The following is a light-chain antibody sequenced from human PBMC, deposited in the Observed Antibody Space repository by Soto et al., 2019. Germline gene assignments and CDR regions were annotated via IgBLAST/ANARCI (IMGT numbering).Light chain of an antibody. Sequence: DIQITQSPSSLSASVEDRVIITCRASQSIRNHLNWYQQKPGKAPKLLIFAASSLPSGVPSRFSGSGAGTDFTLTISSLQPEDFATYYCQQSYSTTITFGQGTRLEIK. V-gene: IGKV1-39*01. CDR2: AAS. J-gene: IGKJ5*01. CDR1: QSIRNH. CDR3: QQSYSTTIT.